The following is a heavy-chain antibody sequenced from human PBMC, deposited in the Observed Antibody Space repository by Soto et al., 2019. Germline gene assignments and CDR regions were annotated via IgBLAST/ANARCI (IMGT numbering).Heavy chain of an antibody. D-gene: IGHD3-9*01. V-gene: IGHV3-74*01. CDR2: ITSAGSNR. Sequence: WGTLRFPSEASGITFKYSWRHWVRQTPGRGLVWISRITSAGSNRRYAASAKGRLIIVRETGKNRLFQQRSSLKAAPTAVYFCGRRYTSHNCYDMDVWGQGSRVTVSS. J-gene: IGHJ6*02. CDR3: GRRYTSHNCYDMDV. CDR1: GITFKYSW.